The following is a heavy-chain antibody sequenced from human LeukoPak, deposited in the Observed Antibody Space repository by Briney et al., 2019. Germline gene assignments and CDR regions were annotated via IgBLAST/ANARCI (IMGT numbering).Heavy chain of an antibody. V-gene: IGHV1-2*02. CDR1: GYTFTGYH. J-gene: IGHJ4*02. Sequence: ASVKVSCKASGYTFTGYHMHWVRQAPGQGLEWMGWINPNSGGTNYAQKFQGRVTMTRDTSISTAYMELSRLRSDDTAVYYCARGVRIAAAGTLIKFDYWGQGTLVTVSS. D-gene: IGHD6-25*01. CDR2: INPNSGGT. CDR3: ARGVRIAAAGTLIKFDY.